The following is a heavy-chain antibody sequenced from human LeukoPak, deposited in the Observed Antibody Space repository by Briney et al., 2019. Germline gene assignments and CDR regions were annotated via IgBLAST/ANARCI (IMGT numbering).Heavy chain of an antibody. CDR3: ARGLRGYSYGQRGYYYGMDV. Sequence: SETLSLTCAVYGGSFSGYYWSWIRQPPGKGLEWIGEISHSGSTNYNPSLKSRVTISVDTSKNQFSLKLSSVTAADTAVYYCARGLRGYSYGQRGYYYGMDVWGQGTTVTVSS. V-gene: IGHV4-34*01. J-gene: IGHJ6*02. CDR1: GGSFSGYY. D-gene: IGHD5-18*01. CDR2: ISHSGST.